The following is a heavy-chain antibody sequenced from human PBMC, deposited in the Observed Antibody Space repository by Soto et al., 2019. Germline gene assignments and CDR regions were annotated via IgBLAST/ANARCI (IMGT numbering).Heavy chain of an antibody. Sequence: GGSLRLSCAASGFTFSSYGMHWVRQAPGKGLEWVAVISYDGSNKYYADSVKGRFTISRDNSKNTLHLQMNSLRAEDTAVYYCANGPFPYYYDSSGYWPHAFDIWGQGTMVTVSS. CDR1: GFTFSSYG. J-gene: IGHJ3*02. V-gene: IGHV3-30*18. D-gene: IGHD3-22*01. CDR3: ANGPFPYYYDSSGYWPHAFDI. CDR2: ISYDGSNK.